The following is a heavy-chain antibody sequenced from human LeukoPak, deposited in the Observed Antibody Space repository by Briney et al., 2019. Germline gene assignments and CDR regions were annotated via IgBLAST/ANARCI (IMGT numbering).Heavy chain of an antibody. Sequence: ETLSLTCAVYGGSFSGYYWSWIRQPPGKGLEWVANIKQDGSEKYYVDSVKGRFTISRDNAKNSLYLQMNSLRAEDTAVYYCAKLRSSGSSLAYWGQGTLVTVSS. J-gene: IGHJ4*02. CDR2: IKQDGSEK. CDR1: GGSFSGYY. D-gene: IGHD6-19*01. CDR3: AKLRSSGSSLAY. V-gene: IGHV3-7*01.